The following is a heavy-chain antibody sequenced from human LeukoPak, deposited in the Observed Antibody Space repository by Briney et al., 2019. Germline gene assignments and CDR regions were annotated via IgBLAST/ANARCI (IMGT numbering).Heavy chain of an antibody. CDR2: INHSGST. CDR1: GGSFSGYY. V-gene: IGHV4-34*01. CDR3: ARGGIVVVRDAFDI. Sequence: SETLSLTCAVYGGSFSGYYWSWIRQPPGKGLEWIGEINHSGSTNYNPSLKSRVTISVDTSKSQFSLKLSSVTAADTAVYYCARGGIVVVRDAFDIWGQGTMVTVSS. J-gene: IGHJ3*02. D-gene: IGHD3-22*01.